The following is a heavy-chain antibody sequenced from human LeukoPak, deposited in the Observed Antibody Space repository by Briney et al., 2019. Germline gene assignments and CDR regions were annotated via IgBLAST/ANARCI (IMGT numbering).Heavy chain of an antibody. J-gene: IGHJ5*02. V-gene: IGHV1-2*02. CDR1: GYAFTAYF. Sequence: ASVKVSCKASGYAFTAYFMHWVRLAPGQGLEWMGWINPNSGGTNYAQKFQGRVTMTRDTSISTAYIELSRLRSDDTAVYYCARDPGSYYPTWFDPWGQGTLVTVSS. D-gene: IGHD3-10*01. CDR3: ARDPGSYYPTWFDP. CDR2: INPNSGGT.